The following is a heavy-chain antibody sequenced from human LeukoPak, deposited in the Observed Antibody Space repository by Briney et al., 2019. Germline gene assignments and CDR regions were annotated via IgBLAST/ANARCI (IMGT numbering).Heavy chain of an antibody. Sequence: GGSLRLSCAASGFIFSSYSMNWVRQAPGKGLEWVSYISTTGSTIYYADSVKGRFTISRDNAKNSLYLQMDSLRDEDTAVYYCARVYDVLTGGFDHWGQGALVTVSS. CDR1: GFIFSSYS. CDR2: ISTTGSTI. CDR3: ARVYDVLTGGFDH. D-gene: IGHD3-9*01. J-gene: IGHJ4*02. V-gene: IGHV3-48*02.